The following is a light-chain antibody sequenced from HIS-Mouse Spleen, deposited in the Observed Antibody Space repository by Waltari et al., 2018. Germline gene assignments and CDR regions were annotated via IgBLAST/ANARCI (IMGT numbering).Light chain of an antibody. Sequence: SYELTQPPSVSVSPGQTARITCSGDALPKKYAYWYQQKSGQAPVLVIYEDSKRPSGIPGGCCGSSSGTMATLTISGAQVEDEADYYCYSTDSSGNHRVFGGGTKLTVL. CDR3: YSTDSSGNHRV. CDR1: ALPKKY. V-gene: IGLV3-10*01. J-gene: IGLJ2*01. CDR2: EDS.